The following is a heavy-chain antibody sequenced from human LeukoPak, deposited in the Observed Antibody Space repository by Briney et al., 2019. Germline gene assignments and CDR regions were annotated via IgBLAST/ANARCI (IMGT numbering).Heavy chain of an antibody. D-gene: IGHD3-16*02. CDR2: IYYSGST. CDR3: ARGDMITFGGVIVVGEIDY. V-gene: IGHV4-34*09. CDR1: GGTFSGYY. J-gene: IGHJ4*02. Sequence: PSETLSLTCAAYGGTFSGYYWSWIRQPPGKGLEWIGYIYYSGSTYYNPSLKSRVTISVDTSKNQFSLKLSSVTAADTAVYYCARGDMITFGGVIVVGEIDYWGQGTLVTVSS.